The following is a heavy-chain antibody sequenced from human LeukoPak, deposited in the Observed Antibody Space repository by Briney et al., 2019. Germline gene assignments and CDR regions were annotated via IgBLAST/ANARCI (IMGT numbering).Heavy chain of an antibody. D-gene: IGHD3-3*01. V-gene: IGHV3-30*02. CDR2: IRYDGSNS. CDR3: ASSPSEWLLYGGNEYDY. J-gene: IGHJ4*02. CDR1: GFTFSSYG. Sequence: GGSLRLSCAASGFTFSSYGIHWVRQAPGKGLEWVAFIRYDGSNSYYADSVKGRFTISRDNSKNMLYLQMNSLRAEDTAVYYCASSPSEWLLYGGNEYDYWGQGTLVTVSS.